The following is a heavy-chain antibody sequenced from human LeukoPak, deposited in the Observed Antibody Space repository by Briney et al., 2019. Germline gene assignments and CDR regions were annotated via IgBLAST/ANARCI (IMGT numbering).Heavy chain of an antibody. Sequence: GGSLRLSCAASGFTFSTYAMAWVRQAPGKGLEWVSAISGSGGSTYYADSVKGRFTISRDNAKNSLYLQMNSLRAEDTAVYYCARTPQQWPASGNYWGQGTLVTVSS. V-gene: IGHV3-23*01. J-gene: IGHJ4*02. CDR1: GFTFSTYA. D-gene: IGHD6-19*01. CDR3: ARTPQQWPASGNY. CDR2: ISGSGGST.